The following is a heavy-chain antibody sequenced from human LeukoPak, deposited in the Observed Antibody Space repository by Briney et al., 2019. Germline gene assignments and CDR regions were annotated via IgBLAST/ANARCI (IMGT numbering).Heavy chain of an antibody. CDR2: IKEDGSEK. D-gene: IGHD1-26*01. Sequence: GGSLRLSCAASGFTFSNYWMYWVRQAPGKGLEWVANIKEDGSEKYYVDSVKGRFTISRDNAKNSLCLQMNSLRAEDTAIYYCVRSGGYWGQGTLVTVSS. J-gene: IGHJ4*02. CDR1: GFTFSNYW. CDR3: VRSGGY. V-gene: IGHV3-7*05.